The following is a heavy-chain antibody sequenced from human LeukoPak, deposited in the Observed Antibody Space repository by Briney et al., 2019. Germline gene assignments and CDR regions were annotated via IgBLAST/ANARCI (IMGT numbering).Heavy chain of an antibody. J-gene: IGHJ4*02. CDR2: FSSSGSNI. CDR3: ARGRATDY. CDR1: GFTFFIYT. Sequence: WGSLRLSLAVTGFTFFIYTMNWVRQAPGQGLEWVSSFSSSGSNIYHADSVKGRFTISRDNAKNSLYLQMNSLRAEDTAVYFCARGRATDYWGQGTLVTVSS. V-gene: IGHV3-21*01.